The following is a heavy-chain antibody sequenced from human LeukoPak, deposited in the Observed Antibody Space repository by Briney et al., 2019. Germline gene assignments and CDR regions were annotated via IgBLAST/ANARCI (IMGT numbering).Heavy chain of an antibody. CDR1: GGSFSGNY. Sequence: SETLSLTCAVYGGSFSGNYWSWSRQQPGKGLEWIGEINHSGSTNYNPSLQSRVTISVDTPKNQFSLKLSSVPAADPAVYYCARGPGGYDILTGYYYTKYYFDYWGQGTLVTVSS. V-gene: IGHV4-34*01. J-gene: IGHJ4*02. D-gene: IGHD3-9*01. CDR2: INHSGST. CDR3: ARGPGGYDILTGYYYTKYYFDY.